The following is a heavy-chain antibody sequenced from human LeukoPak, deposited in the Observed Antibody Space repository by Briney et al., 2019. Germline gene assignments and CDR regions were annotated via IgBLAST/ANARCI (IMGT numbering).Heavy chain of an antibody. J-gene: IGHJ4*02. V-gene: IGHV3-23*01. CDR3: AKAISYSGYDYYFGS. CDR1: GFTFSSYA. Sequence: GGSLRLSCAASGFTFSSYAMSWVRQAPGKGLEWVSTVSANDGSTYYADSAKDRFIISRDNSKNTLYLPMSRLRAEDTALYYCAKAISYSGYDYYFGSWGEGTLVTVSS. CDR2: VSANDGST. D-gene: IGHD5-12*01.